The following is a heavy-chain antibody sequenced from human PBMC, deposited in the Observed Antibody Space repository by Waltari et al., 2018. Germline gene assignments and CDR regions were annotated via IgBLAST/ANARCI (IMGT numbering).Heavy chain of an antibody. CDR3: ARDHWNDFDY. D-gene: IGHD1-1*01. CDR1: GFTFSSYW. J-gene: IGHJ4*02. V-gene: IGHV3-74*01. CDR2: INRDGSST. Sequence: EVQLVESGGGLVQPGGSLRLSCAASGFTFSSYWMHWVRQAPGKGLVWVSRINRDGSSTSYADFVKGRFTISRDNAKNTLYLQMNSLRAEDTAVYYCARDHWNDFDYWGQGTLVTVSS.